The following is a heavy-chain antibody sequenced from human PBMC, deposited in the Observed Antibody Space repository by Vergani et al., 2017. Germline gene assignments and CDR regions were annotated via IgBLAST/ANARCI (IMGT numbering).Heavy chain of an antibody. D-gene: IGHD6-19*01. J-gene: IGHJ4*02. CDR2: IYYSGST. V-gene: IGHV4-39*07. CDR3: ARVGANISGRDY. Sequence: QLQLQESGPGLVKPSETLSLTCTVSGGSISSSSYYWGWIRQPPGKGLEWIESIYYSGSTYYNPSLKSRVTISVDTSKNQFSLKLSSVTAADTAVYYCARVGANISGRDYWGQGTLVTVSS. CDR1: GGSISSSSYY.